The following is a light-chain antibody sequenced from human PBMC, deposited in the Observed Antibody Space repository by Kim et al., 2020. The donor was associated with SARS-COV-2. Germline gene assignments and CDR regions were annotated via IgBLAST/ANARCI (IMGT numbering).Light chain of an antibody. Sequence: EIVMTQSPATLSVSPGERATLSCRASQSVSSNLAWYQQKPGQAPRLLIYGASTRATGIPARFSGSGSGTELTLTISSLQSEDFAVYYCQQYNNWPQTFGQGTKLEI. V-gene: IGKV3-15*01. CDR2: GAS. CDR1: QSVSSN. CDR3: QQYNNWPQT. J-gene: IGKJ2*01.